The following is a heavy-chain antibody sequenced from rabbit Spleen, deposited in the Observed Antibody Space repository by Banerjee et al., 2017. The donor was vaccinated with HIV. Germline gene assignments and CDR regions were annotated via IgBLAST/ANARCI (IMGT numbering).Heavy chain of an antibody. V-gene: IGHV1S45*01. CDR1: GFSFSYSYY. CDR2: IYIGSGST. D-gene: IGHD1-1*01. CDR3: ARDIDSGVAYQGYAFDL. J-gene: IGHJ4*01. Sequence: QEQLVESGGGLVQPEGSLTLTCTASGFSFSYSYYMCWVRQAPGKGLEWIGCIYIGSGSTYYASWAKGRFTISKTSSTTVTLEMTSLTAADTATYFCARDIDSGVAYQGYAFDLWGQNTLVTVS.